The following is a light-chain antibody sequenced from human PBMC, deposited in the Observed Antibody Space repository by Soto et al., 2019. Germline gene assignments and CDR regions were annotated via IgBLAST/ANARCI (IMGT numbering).Light chain of an antibody. V-gene: IGKV1-5*03. CDR3: QHYNSYSEA. J-gene: IGKJ1*01. Sequence: DIQMTQSPSTLSGSVGDRVTITCRASQTISSWLARYQQKPGKAPKLLIYKASTLKSGVPSRFRGSGSGTEFTLTISSLQPDDFPTYYCQHYNSYSEAFGQGTKVALK. CDR1: QTISSW. CDR2: KAS.